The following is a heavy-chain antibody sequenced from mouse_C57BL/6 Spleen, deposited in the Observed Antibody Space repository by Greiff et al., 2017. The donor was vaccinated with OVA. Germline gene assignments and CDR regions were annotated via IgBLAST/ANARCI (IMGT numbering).Heavy chain of an antibody. CDR2: INPNNGGT. J-gene: IGHJ2*01. CDR3: ARLGYYYGSSPFDY. V-gene: IGHV1-26*01. CDR1: GYTFTDYY. D-gene: IGHD1-1*01. Sequence: EVQLQQSGPELVKPGASVKISCKASGYTFTDYYMNWVKQSHGKSLEWIGDINPNNGGTSYNQKFKGKATLTVDKSSSTAYMELRSLTSEDSAVYYCARLGYYYGSSPFDYWGQGTTLTVSS.